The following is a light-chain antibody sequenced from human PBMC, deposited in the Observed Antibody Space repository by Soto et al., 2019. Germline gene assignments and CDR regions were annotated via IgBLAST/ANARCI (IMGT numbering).Light chain of an antibody. V-gene: IGKV3-20*01. Sequence: EPAATLTLAPGERATLSCRASQSFSGSYLSWYQQKPGQAPTLLIYAASTRATGIPARFSSSGSGTDFTLTISSLEPEDFAVYYCQQFSSYPLTFGGGTKVDI. CDR3: QQFSSYPLT. CDR1: QSFSGSY. J-gene: IGKJ4*01. CDR2: AAS.